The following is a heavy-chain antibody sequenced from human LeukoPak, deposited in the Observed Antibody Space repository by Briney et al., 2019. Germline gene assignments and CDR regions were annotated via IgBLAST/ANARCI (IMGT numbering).Heavy chain of an antibody. V-gene: IGHV3-74*03. CDR3: AKDIAVAGIGGTFDY. CDR1: GLTFNSYW. Sequence: GGSLRLSCAASGLTFNSYWMHWVRQVAGKGLVWVARINGDASNTTYADSVKGRFTISRDNAKNTLYLQMKSLRAEDTAVYYCAKDIAVAGIGGTFDYWGQGALVTVSS. D-gene: IGHD6-19*01. J-gene: IGHJ4*02. CDR2: INGDASNT.